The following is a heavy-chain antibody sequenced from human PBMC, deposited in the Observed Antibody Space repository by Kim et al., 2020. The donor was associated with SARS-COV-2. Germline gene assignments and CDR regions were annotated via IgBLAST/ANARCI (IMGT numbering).Heavy chain of an antibody. Sequence: SEGGTTDYAGPVKGRFVISRDDARKMVFLQMNSLKSEDTALYYCTTGPDVWGPGTMVTVSS. CDR3: TTGPDV. CDR2: SEGGTT. V-gene: IGHV3-15*01. J-gene: IGHJ6*02.